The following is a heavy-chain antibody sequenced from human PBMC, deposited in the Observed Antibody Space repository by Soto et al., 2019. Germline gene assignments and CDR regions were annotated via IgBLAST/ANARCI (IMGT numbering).Heavy chain of an antibody. J-gene: IGHJ6*02. Sequence: PGESLKISCKGSGYSFTSYWIGWVRQMPGKXLEWMGIIYPGDSDTRYSPSFQGQVTISADKSISTAYLQWSSLKASDTAMYYCARRPSGGSLYYYYGMDVWGQGTTVTVSS. V-gene: IGHV5-51*01. CDR3: ARRPSGGSLYYYYGMDV. CDR2: IYPGDSDT. CDR1: GYSFTSYW. D-gene: IGHD2-15*01.